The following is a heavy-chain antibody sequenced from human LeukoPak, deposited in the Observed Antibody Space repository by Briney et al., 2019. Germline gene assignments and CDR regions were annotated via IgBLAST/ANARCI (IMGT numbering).Heavy chain of an antibody. D-gene: IGHD3-22*01. Sequence: SETLSLTCAVYGGSFSGYYWSWIRQPPGKGLEWIGEINHSGSTNYNPSLKSRVTISVDKSKSQFSLKLTTVTAADTAVYYCARGTPDYYDSSGLFDYWGQGTLVTVSS. CDR3: ARGTPDYYDSSGLFDY. J-gene: IGHJ4*02. CDR2: INHSGST. V-gene: IGHV4-34*01. CDR1: GGSFSGYY.